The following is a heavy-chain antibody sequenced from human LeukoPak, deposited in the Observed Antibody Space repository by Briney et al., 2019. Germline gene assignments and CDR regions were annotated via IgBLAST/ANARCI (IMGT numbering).Heavy chain of an antibody. CDR2: IRSKAYGGTT. CDR3: ANGVAFVVVPAAIV. Sequence: KPGRSLRLSCTASGFTFGDYAMSWFRQAPGKGLEWAGFIRSKAYGGTTEYAASVKGRFTISRDDSKSIAYLQMNSLRAEDTAVYYCANGVAFVVVPAAIVWGQGTLVTVSS. J-gene: IGHJ4*02. D-gene: IGHD2-2*02. CDR1: GFTFGDYA. V-gene: IGHV3-49*05.